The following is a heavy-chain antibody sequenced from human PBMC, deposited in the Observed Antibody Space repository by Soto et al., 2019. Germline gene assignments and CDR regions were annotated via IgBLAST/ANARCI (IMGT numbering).Heavy chain of an antibody. J-gene: IGHJ6*02. CDR2: INPNSGGT. V-gene: IGHV1-2*02. Sequence: ASVKVSCKASGYTFTGYYMHWVRQAPGQGLEWMGWINPNSGGTNYAQKFQGRVTMTRDTSISTAYMELSRLRSDDTAVYYCARENRYYDSSGYRPVYYYYGMDVWGQGTTVTVS. CDR1: GYTFTGYY. CDR3: ARENRYYDSSGYRPVYYYYGMDV. D-gene: IGHD3-22*01.